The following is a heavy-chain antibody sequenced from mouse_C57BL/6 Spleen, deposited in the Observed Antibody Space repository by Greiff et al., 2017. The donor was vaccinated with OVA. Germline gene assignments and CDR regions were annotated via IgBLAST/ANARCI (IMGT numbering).Heavy chain of an antibody. CDR3: ARRKDYYFDY. CDR1: GFTFSSYT. Sequence: EVKLMESGGGLVKPGGSLKLSCAASGFTFSSYTMSWVRQTPEKRLEWVATISGGGGNTYYPDSVKGRFTISRDNAQNTLYLHMSSLRPEDTALYYRARRKDYYFDYWGQGTTLTVSS. CDR2: ISGGGGNT. J-gene: IGHJ2*01. V-gene: IGHV5-9*01.